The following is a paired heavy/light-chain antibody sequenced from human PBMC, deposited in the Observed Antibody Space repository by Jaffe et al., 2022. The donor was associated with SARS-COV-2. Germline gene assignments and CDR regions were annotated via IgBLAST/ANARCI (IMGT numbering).Light chain of an antibody. V-gene: IGLV1-40*01. Sequence: QSVLAQPPSVSGVPGQRITISCTGSRSNIGAGYDVHWYQQVAGAAPKLLIYGSTNRPSGVPDRFSGSKSGSSASLAITGLQAEDEADYYCQSHDSSLGANYVFGSGTKVTVL. J-gene: IGLJ1*01. CDR1: RSNIGAGYD. CDR2: GST. CDR3: QSHDSSLGANYV.
Heavy chain of an antibody. CDR2: IYYNGSP. CDR1: GGSIGGGGYY. CDR3: ARTDYYDSTGYYYPH. D-gene: IGHD3-22*01. J-gene: IGHJ4*02. V-gene: IGHV4-31*03. Sequence: QVQLQESGPGLVKPSQTLSLTCTVSGGSIGGGGYYWSWIRQHPGKGLEWIGNIYYNGSPYYSPSLKSRALISVDTSNNQFSLRLSSVTAADTAVYYCARTDYYDSTGYYYPHWGQGTLVTVSS.